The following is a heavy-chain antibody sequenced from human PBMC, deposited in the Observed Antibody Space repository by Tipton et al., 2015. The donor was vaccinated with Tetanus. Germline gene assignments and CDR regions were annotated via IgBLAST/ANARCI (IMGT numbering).Heavy chain of an antibody. CDR2: TQFSGGT. Sequence: TLSLTCTVSGVSVMSGEYFWSWVRHLPGKGLEAIGNTQFSGGTYYDPSLKSRATISIDMSKNQFSLTLSSVTAADTAVYYCARHSAMPAAIVYYAMDVWGQGTTVTVSS. CDR3: ARHSAMPAAIVYYAMDV. J-gene: IGHJ6*02. D-gene: IGHD2-2*02. CDR1: GVSVMSGEYF. V-gene: IGHV4-30-4*08.